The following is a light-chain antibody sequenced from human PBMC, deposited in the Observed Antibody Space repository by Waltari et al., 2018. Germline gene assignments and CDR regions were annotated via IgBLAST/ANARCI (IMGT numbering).Light chain of an antibody. J-gene: IGKJ2*01. Sequence: EIVMTQSPATLSVSPGERATLSCRASQSVSSNLAWYQQKPGQAPRLLSYGASTRATGSPGRFIGSGSVTEFTLTISSLQSENFAVYYCQQYNNWPMYTFGQGTKLEIK. CDR2: GAS. CDR3: QQYNNWPMYT. V-gene: IGKV3-15*01. CDR1: QSVSSN.